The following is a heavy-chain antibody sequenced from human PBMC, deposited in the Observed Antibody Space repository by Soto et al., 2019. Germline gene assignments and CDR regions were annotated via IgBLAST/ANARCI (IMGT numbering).Heavy chain of an antibody. CDR1: GGSISSSSYY. Sequence: SETLSLTCTVSGGSISSSSYYWGWIRQPPGEGLEWIGSIYYSGSTYYNPSLKSRVTISVDTSKNQFSLKLSSVTAADTAVYYCASKAAVAFDIWGQGTMVTVSS. J-gene: IGHJ3*02. V-gene: IGHV4-39*01. D-gene: IGHD6-13*01. CDR3: ASKAAVAFDI. CDR2: IYYSGST.